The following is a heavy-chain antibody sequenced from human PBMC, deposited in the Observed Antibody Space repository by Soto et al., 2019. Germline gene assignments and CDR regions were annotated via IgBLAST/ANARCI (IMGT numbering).Heavy chain of an antibody. V-gene: IGHV1-3*01. CDR3: ARGPLGVQWFDP. J-gene: IGHJ5*02. D-gene: IGHD6-6*01. Sequence: ASVKVSCKASGYTFTNYAMHWVRQAPGQRLEWMGWINADNGNTNYSQKFQGRVTITTDTSTSTAYMELRSLRSDDTAVYYCARGPLGVQWFDPWGQGTLVTVSS. CDR1: GYTFTNYA. CDR2: INADNGNT.